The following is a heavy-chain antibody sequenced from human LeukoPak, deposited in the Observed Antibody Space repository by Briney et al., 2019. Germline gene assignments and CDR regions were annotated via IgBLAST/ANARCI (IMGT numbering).Heavy chain of an antibody. CDR3: ARYGDYEYFQH. Sequence: ASVKVSCKASGGTFSSYAISRVRQAPGQGLEWMGGIIPIFGTANYAQKFQGRVTITADKSTSTAYMELSSLRSEDTAVYYCARYGDYEYFQHWGQGTLVTVSS. V-gene: IGHV1-69*06. CDR2: IIPIFGTA. D-gene: IGHD4-17*01. J-gene: IGHJ1*01. CDR1: GGTFSSYA.